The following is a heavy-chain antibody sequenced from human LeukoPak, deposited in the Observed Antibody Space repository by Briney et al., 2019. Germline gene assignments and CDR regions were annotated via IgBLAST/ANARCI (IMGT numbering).Heavy chain of an antibody. CDR1: GFTFSNYE. V-gene: IGHV3-21*01. J-gene: IGHJ4*02. Sequence: PGGSLSLSCAASGFTFSNYEMNWVRQASGKGVEGVSSIRSSSRYIYYANSLKGRFTLPRDNAKNSLYLQINSLGDEDTAVYYCAILGWGRWELRGEYFDYWGQGTLVTVSS. CDR3: AILGWGRWELRGEYFDY. CDR2: IRSSSRYI. D-gene: IGHD1-26*01.